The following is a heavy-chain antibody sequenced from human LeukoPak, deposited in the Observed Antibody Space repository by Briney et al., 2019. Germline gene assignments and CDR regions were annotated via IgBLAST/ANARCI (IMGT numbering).Heavy chain of an antibody. CDR2: IYYSGST. CDR3: ARRDGNYDSSGYYFDY. J-gene: IGHJ4*02. CDR1: GGSISSSSYY. V-gene: IGHV4-39*01. Sequence: SETLSLTCTVSGGSISSSSYYWGWIRQPSGKGLEWIGSIYYSGSTYYNPSLKSRVTISVDTSKNQFSLKLSSVTAADTAVYYCARRDGNYDSSGYYFDYWGQGTLVTVSS. D-gene: IGHD3-22*01.